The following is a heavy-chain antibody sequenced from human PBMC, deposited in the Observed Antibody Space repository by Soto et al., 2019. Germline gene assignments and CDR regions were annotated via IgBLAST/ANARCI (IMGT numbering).Heavy chain of an antibody. CDR1: GDTFTDYY. J-gene: IGHJ6*03. CDR3: ARESGGATATLDYYYFYMDV. CDR2: INPNSGGT. D-gene: IGHD5-12*01. Sequence: QVQLVQSGAEVKKPGASVTVSCRSSGDTFTDYYMNGVRQAPGQGLEWMGWINPNSGGTKYAQKFQGWVTMTRDTSIRTVYMQLSRLRSDDTAVYYCARESGGATATLDYYYFYMDVWGTGTTVTVSS. V-gene: IGHV1-2*04.